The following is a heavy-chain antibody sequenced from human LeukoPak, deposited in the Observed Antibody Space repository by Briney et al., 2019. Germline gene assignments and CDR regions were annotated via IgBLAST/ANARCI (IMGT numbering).Heavy chain of an antibody. CDR2: IYDSGST. CDR1: GGTTSSYY. J-gene: IGHJ4*02. Sequence: PSETLSLTCTVSGGTTSSYYWSWIRQPPGKGLEWIGGIYDSGSTNYNPSLKSRVTISVDTSKKEFSLKLSSVTAADTAVYYCARQGCSSTSCYRRLLFDYWGRGTLVTVSS. V-gene: IGHV4-59*08. D-gene: IGHD2-2*01. CDR3: ARQGCSSTSCYRRLLFDY.